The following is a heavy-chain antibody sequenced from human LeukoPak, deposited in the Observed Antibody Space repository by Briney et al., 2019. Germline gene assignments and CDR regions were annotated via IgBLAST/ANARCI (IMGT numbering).Heavy chain of an antibody. J-gene: IGHJ4*02. CDR3: VSGRDLDY. CDR2: VSRFGGTT. V-gene: IGHV3-23*01. Sequence: GGSLRLSCAASGFTFDSYAMSWVRQAPGKGLEWVSAVSRFGGTTYYADSAKGRFTISRDNAKNALHLQMNGLRADDMAVYYCVSGRDLDYWGQGALVTVSS. CDR1: GFTFDSYA. D-gene: IGHD5-24*01.